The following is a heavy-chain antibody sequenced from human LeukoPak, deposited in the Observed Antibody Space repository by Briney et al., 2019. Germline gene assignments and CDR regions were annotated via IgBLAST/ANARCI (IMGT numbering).Heavy chain of an antibody. Sequence: PGGSLRLSCEASGFIFSRDSMNWVRQAPGKGLEWISYDSHDSGVRYYADSVRGRFTISRDNAKNSLHLQMHSLRAEDTAVYYCVRDNPRCCGVVPANIDDYWGQGTLVTVSS. CDR3: VRDNPRCCGVVPANIDDY. CDR1: GFIFSRDS. D-gene: IGHD2-15*01. J-gene: IGHJ4*02. CDR2: DSHDSGVR. V-gene: IGHV3-48*01.